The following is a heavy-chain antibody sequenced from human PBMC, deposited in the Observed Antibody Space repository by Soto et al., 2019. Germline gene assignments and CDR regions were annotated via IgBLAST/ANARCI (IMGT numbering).Heavy chain of an antibody. J-gene: IGHJ4*02. V-gene: IGHV4-39*01. CDR1: GGSLSTRTYY. CDR2: IYYSGGT. D-gene: IGHD2-15*01. Sequence: PSETLSLTCPVSGGSLSTRTYYWGWIRQPPGKGLEWIGSIYYSGGTYYNPSLKSRVTISVDTSKNQLSLKLTSVTATDTAVYFCARHLSCGGGSCNNYFDSWGQGTLVTVSS. CDR3: ARHLSCGGGSCNNYFDS.